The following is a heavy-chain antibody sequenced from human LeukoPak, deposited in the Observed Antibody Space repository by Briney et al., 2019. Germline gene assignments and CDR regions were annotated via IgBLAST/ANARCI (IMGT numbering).Heavy chain of an antibody. Sequence: GGSLRLSCAASGFTFTTYWMHWVRQAPGKGLVWVSHINSDGSITSYADSVKGRFTISRDNAKNTLYLQMNSLRAEDTAVYYCARDAVDTANAVWGQGTTVIVSS. V-gene: IGHV3-74*01. D-gene: IGHD5-18*01. CDR2: INSDGSIT. CDR1: GFTFTTYW. J-gene: IGHJ6*02. CDR3: ARDAVDTANAV.